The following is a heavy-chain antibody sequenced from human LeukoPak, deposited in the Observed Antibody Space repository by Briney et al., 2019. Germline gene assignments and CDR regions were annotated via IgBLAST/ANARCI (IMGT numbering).Heavy chain of an antibody. D-gene: IGHD4-17*01. J-gene: IGHJ6*02. Sequence: GGSLRLSCAASGFTFSSYAMHWVRQAPGKGLEWVAVISYDGSNKYYADSVKGRFTISRDNSKNTLYLQMNSLRAEDTAVYYCARVGSTVTTPYYYGMDVWGQGTTVTVSS. CDR2: ISYDGSNK. CDR1: GFTFSSYA. CDR3: ARVGSTVTTPYYYGMDV. V-gene: IGHV3-30-3*01.